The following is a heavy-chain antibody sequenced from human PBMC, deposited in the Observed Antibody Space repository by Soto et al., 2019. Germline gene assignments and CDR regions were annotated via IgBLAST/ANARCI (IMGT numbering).Heavy chain of an antibody. V-gene: IGHV2-70*13. Sequence: SGPTLVNPTQTLTLTCTFSGFSLSSSGMCVSWIRQPPGKALEWLALIDQDDDKYYTRSLKTRLTISKDTSKNQVVLRMTNMDPVDTATYYCARMLWFPYYYYGMDVWGQGTTVTVSS. J-gene: IGHJ6*02. D-gene: IGHD3-10*01. CDR2: IDQDDDK. CDR3: ARMLWFPYYYYGMDV. CDR1: GFSLSSSGMC.